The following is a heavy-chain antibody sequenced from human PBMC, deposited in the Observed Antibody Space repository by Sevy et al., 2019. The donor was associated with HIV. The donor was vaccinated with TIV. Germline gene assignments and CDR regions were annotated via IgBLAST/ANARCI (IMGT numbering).Heavy chain of an antibody. CDR1: GFTFSSYW. V-gene: IGHV3-7*01. Sequence: GGSLRISCAASGFTFSSYWMSWVRQAPGKGLEWVANINENSSKKNYVDSVRGRFTISRDNAKNSVYLEMNSLRGEDTAVYYCARRGFQEYWGQGTLVTVSS. CDR3: ARRGFQEY. J-gene: IGHJ4*02. CDR2: INENSSKK. D-gene: IGHD3-22*01.